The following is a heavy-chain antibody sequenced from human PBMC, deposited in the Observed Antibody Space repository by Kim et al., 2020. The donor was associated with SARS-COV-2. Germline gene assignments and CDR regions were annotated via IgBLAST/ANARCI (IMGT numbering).Heavy chain of an antibody. D-gene: IGHD3-3*01. CDR3: ARNLPITIFGVVMNPFDY. Sequence: QGRVTMTRNTSISTAYMELSSLRSEDTAVYYCARNLPITIFGVVMNPFDYWGQGTLVTVSS. V-gene: IGHV1-8*01. J-gene: IGHJ4*02.